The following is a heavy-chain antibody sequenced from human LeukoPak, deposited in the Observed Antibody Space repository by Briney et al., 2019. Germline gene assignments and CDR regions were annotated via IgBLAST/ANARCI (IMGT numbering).Heavy chain of an antibody. J-gene: IGHJ6*02. D-gene: IGHD6-19*01. Sequence: SQTLSLTCAISGDSVSSNSAARNWIRQSPSRGLEWLGRTYYRSKWYNDYAVSVKSRITINPDTSKNQFSLQLNSVTPEDTAVYYCARDQAGYSSGWYVDYYYYGMDVWGQGTTVTVSS. CDR3: ARDQAGYSSGWYVDYYYYGMDV. CDR1: GDSVSSNSAA. V-gene: IGHV6-1*01. CDR2: TYYRSKWYN.